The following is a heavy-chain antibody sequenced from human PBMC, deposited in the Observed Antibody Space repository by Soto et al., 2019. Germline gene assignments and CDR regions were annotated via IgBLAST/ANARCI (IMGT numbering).Heavy chain of an antibody. CDR3: AIWYCGGDCYSGDYYGMDV. V-gene: IGHV3-21*01. J-gene: IGHJ6*02. CDR1: GFTFSSYS. D-gene: IGHD2-21*02. CDR2: ISSSSSYI. Sequence: EVQLVESGGGLVKPGGSLRLSCAASGFTFSSYSMNWVRQAPGKGLEWVSSISSSSSYIYYADSVKGRFTISRDNAKNSLYLQMNSLRAEDTAVYYCAIWYCGGDCYSGDYYGMDVWGQGTTVTVSS.